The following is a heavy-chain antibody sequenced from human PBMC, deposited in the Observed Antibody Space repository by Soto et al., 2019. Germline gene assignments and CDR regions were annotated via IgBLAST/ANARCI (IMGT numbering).Heavy chain of an antibody. D-gene: IGHD5-12*01. CDR1: GYTFTNSD. CDR2: VNPNSGNR. J-gene: IGHJ4*02. Sequence: QVQLVQSGAEVKKPGASVKVSCKASGYTFTNSDINWVRQATGQGLEWVGWVNPNSGNRGYALKFQGRVTMTTDTSISTAYMDLSSLRSEDTAVYYCARGRYSGYEYLDSGGQGTLVIVSS. V-gene: IGHV1-8*01. CDR3: ARGRYSGYEYLDS.